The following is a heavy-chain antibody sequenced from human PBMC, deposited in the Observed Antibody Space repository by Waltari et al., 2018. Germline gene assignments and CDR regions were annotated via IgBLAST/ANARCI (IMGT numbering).Heavy chain of an antibody. CDR1: GPSIPPYY. D-gene: IGHD4-17*01. J-gene: IGHJ4*02. Sequence: QVQLQESGPDRVKPSETLSPTCTVSGPSIPPYYWSGMRQSPGKRLELIGYVYYTGAAKYNPSFGSRVTMSVDTSKSQFSLKLTSVTAADTAVYYCARDPAGDYGYWGQGTLVTVSA. CDR2: VYYTGAA. V-gene: IGHV4-59*01. CDR3: ARDPAGDYGY.